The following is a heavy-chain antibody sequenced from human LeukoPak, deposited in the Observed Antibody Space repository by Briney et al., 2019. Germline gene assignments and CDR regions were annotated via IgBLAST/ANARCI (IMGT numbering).Heavy chain of an antibody. J-gene: IGHJ4*02. CDR3: ARGGNRFGGFYFDY. CDR1: ADSLSSGGHY. Sequence: PSQTLSLTCTVSADSLSSGGHYWAWIRQFPGKGLESIGFIHHSGRSRHNPSLRDRVAIAVDTSRKQFALKLSSVTAADTAMYYCARGGNRFGGFYFDYWGQGIQVIVSS. CDR2: IHHSGRS. V-gene: IGHV4-31*03. D-gene: IGHD3-10*01.